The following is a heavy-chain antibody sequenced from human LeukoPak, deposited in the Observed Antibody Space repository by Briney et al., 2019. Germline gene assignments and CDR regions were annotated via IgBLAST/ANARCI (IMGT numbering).Heavy chain of an antibody. J-gene: IGHJ3*02. Sequence: SETLSLTCAVYGGSFSGYYWSGIRQPPGKGLEWIGEINHSGSTNYNPSLKSRVTISVDTSKNQFSLKLSSVTAADTAVYYCARMVANWDAFDIWGQGTMVTVSS. CDR1: GGSFSGYY. D-gene: IGHD2-15*01. CDR2: INHSGST. V-gene: IGHV4-34*01. CDR3: ARMVANWDAFDI.